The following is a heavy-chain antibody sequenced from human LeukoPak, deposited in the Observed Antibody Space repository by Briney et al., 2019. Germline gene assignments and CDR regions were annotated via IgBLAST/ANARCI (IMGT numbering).Heavy chain of an antibody. CDR1: GFTFRDYW. CDR3: ARDGTAAGLYFDL. D-gene: IGHD6-13*01. V-gene: IGHV3-7*01. J-gene: IGHJ4*01. Sequence: GGSLRLSCVVSGFTFRDYWVNWVRQAPGKGLEWVASIRQDGGEKSYVDSVKGRFTISRDNTRNSLYLQMSSLRAEDTAVYYCARDGTAAGLYFDLWGQGTLVTVSS. CDR2: IRQDGGEK.